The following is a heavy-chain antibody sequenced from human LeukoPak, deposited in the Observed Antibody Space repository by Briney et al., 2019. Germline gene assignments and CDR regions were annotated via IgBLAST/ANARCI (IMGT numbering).Heavy chain of an antibody. Sequence: PSQTLSLTCTDSGGSISSGGYYWSWIRQHPGKGLEWVGYIYYSGSTYYNPSLKSRVTISVDTSKNQFSLKLSSVTAADTAVYYCARARYSGSYYYWGQGTLVTVSS. V-gene: IGHV4-31*03. CDR3: ARARYSGSYYY. J-gene: IGHJ4*02. CDR1: GGSISSGGYY. D-gene: IGHD1-26*01. CDR2: IYYSGST.